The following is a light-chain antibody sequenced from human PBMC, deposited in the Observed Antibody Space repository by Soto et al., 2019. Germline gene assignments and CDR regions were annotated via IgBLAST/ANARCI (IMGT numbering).Light chain of an antibody. Sequence: EIVLTQSPGTLSLSPGERATLSCRASQSVSSSYLAWYQQKPGQGPRLLIYGASSSATGIPDRFSGSGSGTDFTLTISRLEPEDFAVYYCQQYGSSPPVTFGQGTKLEIK. CDR3: QQYGSSPPVT. CDR2: GAS. CDR1: QSVSSSY. J-gene: IGKJ2*01. V-gene: IGKV3-20*01.